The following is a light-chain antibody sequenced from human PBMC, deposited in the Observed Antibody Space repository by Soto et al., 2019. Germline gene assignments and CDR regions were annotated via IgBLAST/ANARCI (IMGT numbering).Light chain of an antibody. CDR2: KAS. V-gene: IGKV1-5*03. Sequence: DIQMTQSPSTQPASVGDRVTIATRASQSISSWLAWYQQKPGKAPKLLIYKASSLESVVPSRFSGSGSGTEFTLAISGLQPDDVATYYCQQYSTYPFTFGPGTKVEIK. CDR3: QQYSTYPFT. CDR1: QSISSW. J-gene: IGKJ3*01.